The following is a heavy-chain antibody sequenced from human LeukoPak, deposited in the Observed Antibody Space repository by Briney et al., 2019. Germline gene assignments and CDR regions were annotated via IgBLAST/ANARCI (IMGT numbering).Heavy chain of an antibody. J-gene: IGHJ5*02. CDR2: MNPDSGNT. Sequence: ASVKVSCKASGYTFTSYGINWVRQATGQGLEWMGWMNPDSGNTGYAQKFQGRVTMTRNTSISTAYMERSSLRSEDTAVYYCATYCSSTSCPINWFAPWGQGPLVTVSS. V-gene: IGHV1-8*02. CDR3: ATYCSSTSCPINWFAP. D-gene: IGHD2-2*01. CDR1: GYTFTSYG.